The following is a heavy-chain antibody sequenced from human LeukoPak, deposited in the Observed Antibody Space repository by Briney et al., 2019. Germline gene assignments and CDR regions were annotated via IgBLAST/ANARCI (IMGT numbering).Heavy chain of an antibody. J-gene: IGHJ3*02. CDR3: ARGAPKEIQLWLRLRGVAFDI. CDR1: GGSFSGYY. V-gene: IGHV4-34*01. CDR2: INHSGST. D-gene: IGHD5-18*01. Sequence: SETLSLTCAVYGGSFSGYYWSRIRQPPGKGLEWIGEINHSGSTNYNPSLKSRVTISVDTSKNQFSLKLNSVTAADTAVYYCARGAPKEIQLWLRLRGVAFDIWGQGTMVTVSS.